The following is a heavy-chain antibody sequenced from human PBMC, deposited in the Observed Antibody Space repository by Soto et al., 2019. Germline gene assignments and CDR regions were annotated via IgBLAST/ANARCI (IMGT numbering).Heavy chain of an antibody. CDR1: RGSISSSH. Sequence: PSETLSLTCTVSRGSISSSHWSWIRQPPGKGLEWIGFISYSGSTKYNPSLESRVTISGDTSKNQFSLQLTSVTAADTAVYYCVRGFYDSRGYSDPFDSWGQGTLVTVSS. J-gene: IGHJ4*02. V-gene: IGHV4-59*01. CDR2: ISYSGST. D-gene: IGHD3-22*01. CDR3: VRGFYDSRGYSDPFDS.